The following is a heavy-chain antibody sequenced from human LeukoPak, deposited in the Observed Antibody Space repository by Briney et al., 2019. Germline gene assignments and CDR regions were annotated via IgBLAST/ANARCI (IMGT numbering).Heavy chain of an antibody. Sequence: GGSLRLSCVDSGFTFTNAWMSWVRQAPGKGLEWIGRIKSKTDGETTNYAEPVRGRFTISRDDSKSAVYLQMNSLKIEDTAVYYCTTDLGTYYHGSQRLIPIDYWGQGTLVIVSS. CDR1: GFTFTNAW. V-gene: IGHV3-15*01. CDR3: TTDLGTYYHGSQRLIPIDY. J-gene: IGHJ4*02. D-gene: IGHD3-10*01. CDR2: IKSKTDGETT.